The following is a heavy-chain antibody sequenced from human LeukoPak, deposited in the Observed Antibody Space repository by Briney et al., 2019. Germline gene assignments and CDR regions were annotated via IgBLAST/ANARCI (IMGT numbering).Heavy chain of an antibody. Sequence: GGSLRLSCAASGFTFSSYAMSWVRQAPGKGLEWVSAISGSGGSTYYADSVKGRFTISGDNSKNTLYLQMNSLRAEDTAVYYCAKPVRGGYDPFDYWGQGTLVTVSS. J-gene: IGHJ4*02. CDR3: AKPVRGGYDPFDY. V-gene: IGHV3-23*01. CDR2: ISGSGGST. D-gene: IGHD5-12*01. CDR1: GFTFSSYA.